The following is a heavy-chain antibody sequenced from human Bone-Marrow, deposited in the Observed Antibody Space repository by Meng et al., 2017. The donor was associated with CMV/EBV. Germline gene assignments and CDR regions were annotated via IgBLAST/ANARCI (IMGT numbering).Heavy chain of an antibody. CDR3: ARDRPKNYYDSSVDNWFDP. V-gene: IGHV3-33*01. D-gene: IGHD3-22*01. CDR2: IWYDGSNK. J-gene: IGHJ5*02. Sequence: SSLGRHWVRQAPGKGLEWVAVIWYDGSNKYYADSVKGRFTISRDNSKNTLYLQMNSLRAEDTAVYFCARDRPKNYYDSSVDNWFDPWGLGTLVTVSS. CDR1: SSLG.